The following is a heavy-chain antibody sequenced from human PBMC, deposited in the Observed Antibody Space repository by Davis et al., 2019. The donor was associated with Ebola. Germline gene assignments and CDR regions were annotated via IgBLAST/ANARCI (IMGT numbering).Heavy chain of an antibody. D-gene: IGHD2-15*01. V-gene: IGHV1-8*03. CDR2: MNPNSGNT. CDR3: ARGAIVVVVAATGYFDY. Sequence: AASVKVSCKASGYTFTGYYMHWVRQATGQGLEWMGWMNPNSGNTGYAQKFQGRVTITADKSTSTDYMELGSLRSEDTAVYYCARGAIVVVVAATGYFDYWGQGTLVTVSS. J-gene: IGHJ4*02. CDR1: GYTFTGYY.